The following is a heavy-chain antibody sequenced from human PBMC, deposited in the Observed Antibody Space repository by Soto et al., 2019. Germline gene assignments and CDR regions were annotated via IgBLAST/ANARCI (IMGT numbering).Heavy chain of an antibody. CDR1: GYTFTSYG. CDR3: AREMETYYYGSGSYRAYYFDY. CDR2: ISAYNGNT. V-gene: IGHV1-18*01. D-gene: IGHD3-10*01. J-gene: IGHJ4*02. Sequence: ASVKVSCKASGYTFTSYGISWVRQAPGQGLEWMGWISAYNGNTNYAQKLQGRVTMTTDTSTSTAYMELRSLRSDDTAVYYCAREMETYYYGSGSYRAYYFDYWGQGTLVTVSS.